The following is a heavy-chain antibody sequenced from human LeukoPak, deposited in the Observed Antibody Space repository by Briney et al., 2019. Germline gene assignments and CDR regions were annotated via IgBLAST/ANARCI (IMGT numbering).Heavy chain of an antibody. CDR2: ISRDGDVT. V-gene: IGHV3-64*02. CDR1: GFNFANYF. CDR3: ARSGGAAETTSGFFDF. D-gene: IGHD1-7*01. J-gene: IGHJ4*02. Sequence: GGSLRLSCAASGFNFANYFMHWVRQAPGKGLEYVSAISRDGDVTYYADSLTDRFIITRDNSKSTLWLHMASLRPEDTAMYYCARSGGAAETTSGFFDFWGQGTLVTVSP.